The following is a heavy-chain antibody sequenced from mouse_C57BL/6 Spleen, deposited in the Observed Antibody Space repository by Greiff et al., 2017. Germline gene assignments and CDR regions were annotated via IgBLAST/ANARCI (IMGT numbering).Heavy chain of an antibody. D-gene: IGHD4-1*01. V-gene: IGHV3-6*01. Sequence: EVQLQESGPGLVKPSQSLSLTCSVTGYSITSGYYWNWIRQFPGNKLEWMGYISYDGSNNYNPSLKNRISITRDTSKNQFFLKLKSVTTEDTATYYCAREAPSGYFDYWGQGTTLTVSS. CDR3: AREAPSGYFDY. CDR1: GYSITSGYY. J-gene: IGHJ2*01. CDR2: ISYDGSN.